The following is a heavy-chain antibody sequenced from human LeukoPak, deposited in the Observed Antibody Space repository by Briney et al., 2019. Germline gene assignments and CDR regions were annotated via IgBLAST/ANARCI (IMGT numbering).Heavy chain of an antibody. Sequence: PGGSLRLSCAASGFTFSSYAMSWVRQAPGKGLEWVSAISGSGGSTYYADSVKGRFTISRDNSKNTLYLQMNSLRAEDTAVYYCAKDYYDSSGYPTPFDYWGQGTLVTASS. D-gene: IGHD3-22*01. CDR1: GFTFSSYA. CDR3: AKDYYDSSGYPTPFDY. V-gene: IGHV3-23*01. J-gene: IGHJ4*02. CDR2: ISGSGGST.